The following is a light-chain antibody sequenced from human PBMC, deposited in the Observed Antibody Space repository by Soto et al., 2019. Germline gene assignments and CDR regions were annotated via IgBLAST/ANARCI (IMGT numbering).Light chain of an antibody. Sequence: DIQMTQSPSSLSASVGDRVTITCRASQGISNYLAWYQQKPGQVPKLLIYAASTLQSAVPSRSSGSGSGTDFTLTISGLQPEDVATYYCQKYNSARWTFGQGTKVEIK. J-gene: IGKJ1*01. V-gene: IGKV1-27*01. CDR1: QGISNY. CDR3: QKYNSARWT. CDR2: AAS.